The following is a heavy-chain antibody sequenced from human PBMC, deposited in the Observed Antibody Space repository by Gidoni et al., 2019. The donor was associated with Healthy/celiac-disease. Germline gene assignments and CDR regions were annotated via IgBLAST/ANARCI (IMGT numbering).Heavy chain of an antibody. Sequence: QVQLQQWGAGLLKPSETLSLTCAVYGGSFSGSSWSWIRQPPGKGLEWIGEINHSGSTNYNPSLKSRVTRSVDTSKNQFSLKLSSVTAADTAVYYCARGRKRGYSYGRGVGWFDPWGQGTLVTVSS. D-gene: IGHD5-18*01. CDR1: GGSFSGSS. CDR2: INHSGST. V-gene: IGHV4-34*01. J-gene: IGHJ5*02. CDR3: ARGRKRGYSYGRGVGWFDP.